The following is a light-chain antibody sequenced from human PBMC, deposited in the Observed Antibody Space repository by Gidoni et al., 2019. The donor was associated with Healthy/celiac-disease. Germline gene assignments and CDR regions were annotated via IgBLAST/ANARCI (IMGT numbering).Light chain of an antibody. CDR3: QQYNSSQRT. Sequence: DIQRTQSPSTLSASVGDRVTITCRASQSISSWLAWYQQKPGKAPKLLIYKASSLESGVPSRFSGSGSGTEFTLTISSLQPDDFATYYCQQYNSSQRTFGQGTKLEIK. J-gene: IGKJ2*01. CDR1: QSISSW. CDR2: KAS. V-gene: IGKV1-5*03.